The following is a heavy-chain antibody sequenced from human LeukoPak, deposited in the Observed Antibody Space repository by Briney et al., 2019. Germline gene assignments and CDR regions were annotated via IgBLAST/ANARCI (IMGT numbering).Heavy chain of an antibody. J-gene: IGHJ3*02. CDR2: INPNSGGT. D-gene: IGHD2-21*02. CDR1: GYTFTGYY. Sequence: ASVKVSCKASGYTFTGYYMHWVRQAPAQGLESMGWINPNSGGTNYAQKFQGRVTMTRDMSISTAYMELSRLRSDDTAVYYCARAHRIVVVTATTTGVAFDIWGQGTMVTVSS. V-gene: IGHV1-2*02. CDR3: ARAHRIVVVTATTTGVAFDI.